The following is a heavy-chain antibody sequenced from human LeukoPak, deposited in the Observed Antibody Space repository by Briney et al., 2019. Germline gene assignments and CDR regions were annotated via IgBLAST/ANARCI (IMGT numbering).Heavy chain of an antibody. CDR2: ISYDGSNK. J-gene: IGHJ4*02. CDR1: GFTFSSYA. D-gene: IGHD6-19*01. Sequence: PGGSLRLSCAASGFTFSSYAMSWVRQAPGKGLEWVAVISYDGSNKYYADSVKGRFTISRDNSKNTLYLQMNSLRAEDTAVYYCAKENSGWYFDYWGQGTLVTVSS. V-gene: IGHV3-30*18. CDR3: AKENSGWYFDY.